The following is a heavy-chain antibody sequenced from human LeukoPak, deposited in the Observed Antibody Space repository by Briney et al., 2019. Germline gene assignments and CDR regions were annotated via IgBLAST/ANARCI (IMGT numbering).Heavy chain of an antibody. CDR1: GFTFTDYW. CDR2: IRQDGSEK. CDR3: ARDGTAAGLYFDL. V-gene: IGHV3-7*01. D-gene: IGHD6-13*01. Sequence: GRSLRLSCEVSGFTFTDYWMNSVRQAPGKGPEWVASIRQDGSEKTYVDSVKGRFTISRDNTKNSLSLQLNGLRAEDTAVYYCARDGTAAGLYFDLWGQGTLVTVSS. J-gene: IGHJ4*01.